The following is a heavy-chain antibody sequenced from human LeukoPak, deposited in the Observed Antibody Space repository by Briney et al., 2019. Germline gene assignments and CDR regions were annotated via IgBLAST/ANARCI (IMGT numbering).Heavy chain of an antibody. D-gene: IGHD4-17*01. Sequence: SETLSLTCTVSGGSISSYYWSWLRQPAGKGLEWIGRIYTSGSTNYNPSLKIRVTMSVDTSKNQFSLKLSSVTAADTAVYYCARGPPYPIYGDYLIYYFDYWGQGTLVTVSS. CDR3: ARGPPYPIYGDYLIYYFDY. CDR1: GGSISSYY. CDR2: IYTSGST. V-gene: IGHV4-4*07. J-gene: IGHJ4*02.